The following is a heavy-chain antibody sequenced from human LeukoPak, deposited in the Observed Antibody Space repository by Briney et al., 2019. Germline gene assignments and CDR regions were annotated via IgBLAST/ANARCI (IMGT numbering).Heavy chain of an antibody. Sequence: PGGSLRLSCAASGFTFSSYGMSWVRQAPGKGLEWVSAISGSGGSTYYADSVKGRFTISRDNSKNTLYLQMNSLRAEDTAVYYCAKGYGSGSYDDYYYYYMDVWGKGTTVTISS. V-gene: IGHV3-23*01. CDR3: AKGYGSGSYDDYYYYYMDV. D-gene: IGHD3-10*01. CDR1: GFTFSSYG. J-gene: IGHJ6*03. CDR2: ISGSGGST.